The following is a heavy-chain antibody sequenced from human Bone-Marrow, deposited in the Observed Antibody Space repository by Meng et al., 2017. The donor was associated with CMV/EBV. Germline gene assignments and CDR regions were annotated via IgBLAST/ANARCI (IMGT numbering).Heavy chain of an antibody. CDR2: ISSSSSYI. D-gene: IGHD6-19*01. CDR3: AKESSGWGYNWFDP. J-gene: IGHJ5*02. Sequence: GESLKISCAASGFSFKTYSMTWVRQAPGKGLEWVSSISSSSSYIYYADSVKGRFTISRDNSKNTLYLQMNSLRAEDTAVYYCAKESSGWGYNWFDPWGQGTLVTVSS. CDR1: GFSFKTYS. V-gene: IGHV3-21*01.